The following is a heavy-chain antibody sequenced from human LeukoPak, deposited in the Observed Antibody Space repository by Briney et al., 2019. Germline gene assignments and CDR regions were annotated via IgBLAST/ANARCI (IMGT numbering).Heavy chain of an antibody. V-gene: IGHV4-34*01. CDR2: INYSGST. J-gene: IGHJ4*02. Sequence: PSETLSLTCAVYGGSFSGYYWSWIRQPPGKGLEWIGEINYSGSTNYNPSLKSRVTISVDTSKNQFSLKLSSVTAADTAVYYCARGRAVVATRLDYWGQGTLVTVSS. CDR1: GGSFSGYY. D-gene: IGHD5-12*01. CDR3: ARGRAVVATRLDY.